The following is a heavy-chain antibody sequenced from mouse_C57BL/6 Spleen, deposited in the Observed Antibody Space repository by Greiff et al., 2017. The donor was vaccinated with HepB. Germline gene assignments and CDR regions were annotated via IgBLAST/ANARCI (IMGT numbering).Heavy chain of an antibody. CDR1: GFTFSDYG. Sequence: EVMLVESGGGLVKPGGSLKLSCAASGFTFSDYGMHWVRQAPEKGLEWVAYISSGSSTIYYADTVKGRFTISRDNAKNTLFMQMTSLRSEDTAIYYCTRRGDYAMDYWGQGTSVTVSS. CDR2: ISSGSSTI. CDR3: TRRGDYAMDY. V-gene: IGHV5-17*01. J-gene: IGHJ4*01.